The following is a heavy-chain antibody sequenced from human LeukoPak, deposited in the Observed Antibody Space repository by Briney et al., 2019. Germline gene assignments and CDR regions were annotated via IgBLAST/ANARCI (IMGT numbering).Heavy chain of an antibody. CDR2: INHSGST. CDR3: ARGRVVVAATRFDY. D-gene: IGHD2-15*01. Sequence: SETLSLTCAVYGGSFSGYYWSWIRQPPGKGLEWIGEINHSGSTNYNPSLKSRVTISVDTSKNQFSLKLSSVTAADTAVYYCARGRVVVAATRFDYWGQGTLVTVSS. CDR1: GGSFSGYY. V-gene: IGHV4-34*01. J-gene: IGHJ4*02.